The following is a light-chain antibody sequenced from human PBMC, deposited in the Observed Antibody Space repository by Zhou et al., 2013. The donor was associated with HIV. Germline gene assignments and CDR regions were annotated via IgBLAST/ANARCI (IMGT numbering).Light chain of an antibody. CDR1: QSVGGN. CDR3: QQYGSSPFT. V-gene: IGKV3-15*01. Sequence: EVVMTQSPATLSVSPGERVTLSCRASQSVGGNLAWYQQKPGQPPRLVIFGASTRAPGIPARISGSGSGTEFTLTIGSLQSEDFALYYCQQYGSSPFTFGGGTRVDIQ. CDR2: GAS. J-gene: IGKJ4*01.